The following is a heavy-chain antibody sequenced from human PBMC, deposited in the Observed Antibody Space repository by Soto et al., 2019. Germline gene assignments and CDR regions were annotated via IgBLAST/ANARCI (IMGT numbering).Heavy chain of an antibody. CDR2: IIPIFGTA. CDR3: ASQLYDYYDSSGLGNSYYYGMDV. V-gene: IGHV1-69*13. CDR1: GGTFSSYA. J-gene: IGHJ6*02. D-gene: IGHD3-22*01. Sequence: EASVKVSCKASGGTFSSYAISWVRQAPGQGLEWMGGIIPIFGTANYAQKFQGRVTITADESTSTAYMELSSLRSEDTAVYYCASQLYDYYDSSGLGNSYYYGMDVWGQGTTVTVS.